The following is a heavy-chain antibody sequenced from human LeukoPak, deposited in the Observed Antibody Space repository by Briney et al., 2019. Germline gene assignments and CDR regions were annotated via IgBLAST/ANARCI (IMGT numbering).Heavy chain of an antibody. CDR1: GYSLTSYW. D-gene: IGHD5-24*01. CDR3: ARQGRDGYNYGLFDY. CDR2: IYPGDSDT. V-gene: IGHV5-51*01. J-gene: IGHJ4*02. Sequence: LGGSLKISCKGSGYSLTSYWIGWVRQMPGKGLEWMGIIYPGDSDTRYSPSFQGQVTISADKSISTAYLQWSSLKASDTAMYYCARQGRDGYNYGLFDYWGQGTLVTVSS.